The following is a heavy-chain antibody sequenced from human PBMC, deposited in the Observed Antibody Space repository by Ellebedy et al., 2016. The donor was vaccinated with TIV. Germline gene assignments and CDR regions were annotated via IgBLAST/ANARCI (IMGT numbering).Heavy chain of an antibody. Sequence: GESLKISCKGSGYSFTSYWISWVRQMPGKGLEWMGRIDPSDSYTNYSPSFQGHVTISADKSISTAYLQWSSLKASDTAMYYCARSSPFYGSGPNGGICDYWGQGTLVTVSS. CDR2: IDPSDSYT. CDR3: ARSSPFYGSGPNGGICDY. V-gene: IGHV5-10-1*01. D-gene: IGHD3-10*01. J-gene: IGHJ4*02. CDR1: GYSFTSYW.